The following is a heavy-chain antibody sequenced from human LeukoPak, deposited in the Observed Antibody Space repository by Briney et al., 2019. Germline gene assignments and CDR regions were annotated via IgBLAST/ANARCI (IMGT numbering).Heavy chain of an antibody. CDR1: GGTFSSYA. V-gene: IGHV1-69*04. CDR3: ARSPQRGLLWFGELFP. Sequence: ASVKVSCKASGGTFSSYAISWVRQAPGQGLEWMGRIIPILGIANYAQKFQGRVTITADKSTSTAYMELSSLRSEDTAVYYCARSPQRGLLWFGELFPWGQGTLVTVSS. D-gene: IGHD3-10*01. CDR2: IIPILGIA. J-gene: IGHJ5*02.